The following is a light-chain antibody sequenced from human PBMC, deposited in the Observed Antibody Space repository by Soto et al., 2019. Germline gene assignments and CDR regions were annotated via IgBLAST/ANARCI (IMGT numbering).Light chain of an antibody. CDR3: CSYAGSKNLV. CDR2: EVG. J-gene: IGLJ1*01. CDR1: NSDIGAYNH. Sequence: SVLTQPPSASGSPGQSVTISRTGSNSDIGAYNHVSWYQQHPGKAPKLIIYEVGERPSGVPDRFSGSKSGDTASLTVSGLQAEDEADYYCCSYAGSKNLVFGTGTKVTVL. V-gene: IGLV2-8*01.